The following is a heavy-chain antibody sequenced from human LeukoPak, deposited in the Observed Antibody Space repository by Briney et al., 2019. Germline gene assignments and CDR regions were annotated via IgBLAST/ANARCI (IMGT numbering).Heavy chain of an antibody. CDR3: ATRPDIASTGPGWFDP. Sequence: PSETLSLTCAVYGGSFSGYYWSWIRQPPGKGLEWIGEINHSGSTNYNSSLRSRVTISVDTSKNQFSLTLSSVTAADTAVYYCATRPDIASTGPGWFDPWGQGTLVTVSS. CDR1: GGSFSGYY. CDR2: INHSGST. V-gene: IGHV4-34*01. D-gene: IGHD6-13*01. J-gene: IGHJ5*02.